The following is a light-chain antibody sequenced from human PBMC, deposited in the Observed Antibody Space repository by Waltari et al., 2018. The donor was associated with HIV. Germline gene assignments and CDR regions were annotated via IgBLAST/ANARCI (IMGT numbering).Light chain of an antibody. CDR3: SSYLATNVLL. V-gene: IGLV2-14*03. CDR1: SSDLSRYNF. J-gene: IGLJ3*02. CDR2: DVN. Sequence: AALTQPASVSGSPGQSTSISCTGASSDLSRYNFVSWYQQYPGQVPHLILSDVNRRPSGVPSRFSGSMSGNTASLPISGLQADDEAHYYCSSYLATNVLLFGGGTKVTFL.